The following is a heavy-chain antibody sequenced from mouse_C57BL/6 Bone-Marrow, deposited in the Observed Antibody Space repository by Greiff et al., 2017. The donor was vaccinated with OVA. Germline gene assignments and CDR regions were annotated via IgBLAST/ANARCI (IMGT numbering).Heavy chain of an antibody. D-gene: IGHD2-2*01. Sequence: EVQRVESGGGLVKPGGSLKLSCAASGFTFSSYAMSWVRQTPEKRLEWVATISDGGSYTYYPDNVKGRFTISRDNAKNNLYLQMRQLRSEDTAMYYCARDIYDGYDGWYFDVWGTGTTVTVSS. CDR1: GFTFSSYA. J-gene: IGHJ1*03. V-gene: IGHV5-4*01. CDR3: ARDIYDGYDGWYFDV. CDR2: ISDGGSYT.